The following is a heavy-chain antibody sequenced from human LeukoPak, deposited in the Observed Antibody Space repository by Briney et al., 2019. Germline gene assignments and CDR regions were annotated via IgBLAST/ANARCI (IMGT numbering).Heavy chain of an antibody. CDR3: AKLIPTVDCSRTSCYGFDY. V-gene: IGHV3-23*01. J-gene: IGHJ4*02. CDR1: GFTFSSYA. Sequence: GGSLRLSCAASGFTFSSYAMTWVRQAPGKGLGWVSAITGDGANTYYADSVKGRFTISRDNSKNTLYLQMNSLRAEATALYYCAKLIPTVDCSRTSCYGFDYWGRGTLVTVSS. D-gene: IGHD2-2*01. CDR2: ITGDGANT.